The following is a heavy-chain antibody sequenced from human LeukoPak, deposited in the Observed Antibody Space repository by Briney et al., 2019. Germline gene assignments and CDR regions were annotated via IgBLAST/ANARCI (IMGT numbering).Heavy chain of an antibody. CDR3: ARGDGSGSISDY. Sequence: ASVKVSCKASGGTFSSYAISWVRQAPGQGLEWMGIINPGGGSTSYPQKFQGRVTMTRDTSTSTVYMELSSLRSEDTAVYYCARGDGSGSISDYWGQGTLVTVSS. D-gene: IGHD3-10*01. CDR1: GGTFSSYA. V-gene: IGHV1-46*01. CDR2: INPGGGST. J-gene: IGHJ4*02.